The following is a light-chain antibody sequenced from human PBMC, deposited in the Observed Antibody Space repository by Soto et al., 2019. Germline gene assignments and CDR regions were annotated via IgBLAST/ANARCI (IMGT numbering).Light chain of an antibody. CDR2: GAS. J-gene: IGKJ1*01. Sequence: EIVLTQSPGTLSLSPGERATLSCRASQSVSSSYLAWYQQKPGQAPRLLIYGASSRATGIPDRFSGSGSGRDFTLTIRRLEPEDFAVYYCQQYGSSPQLTFGQGTKVEIK. CDR1: QSVSSSY. CDR3: QQYGSSPQLT. V-gene: IGKV3-20*01.